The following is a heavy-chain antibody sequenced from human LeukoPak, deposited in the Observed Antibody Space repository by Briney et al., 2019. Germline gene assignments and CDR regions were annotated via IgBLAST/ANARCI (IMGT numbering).Heavy chain of an antibody. D-gene: IGHD3-3*01. V-gene: IGHV3-NL1*01. CDR2: IYSGSNT. CDR3: ARVFHDYYFDY. J-gene: IGHJ4*02. Sequence: GRSLRLSCAASGFTFSSYGMHWVRQAPGEGLEWVSLIYSGSNTYYADSVKGRFTISRDNSKNTLYLQMNTVRAEDTAIYYCARVFHDYYFDYWGQGTLVTVSS. CDR1: GFTFSSYG.